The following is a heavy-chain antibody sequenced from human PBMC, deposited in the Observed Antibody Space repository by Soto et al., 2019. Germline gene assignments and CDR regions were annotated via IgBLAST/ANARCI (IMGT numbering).Heavy chain of an antibody. J-gene: IGHJ3*02. CDR2: ISAYNGNT. CDR1: GYTFTSYG. Sequence: ASVKVSCKASGYTFTSYGISWVRQAPGQGLEWMGWISAYNGNTNYAQKLQGRVTMTTDTSTSTAYMELRSLRSDDTAVYYCARAPEQWLNEVAFDIWGQGTMVIVSS. V-gene: IGHV1-18*01. CDR3: ARAPEQWLNEVAFDI. D-gene: IGHD6-19*01.